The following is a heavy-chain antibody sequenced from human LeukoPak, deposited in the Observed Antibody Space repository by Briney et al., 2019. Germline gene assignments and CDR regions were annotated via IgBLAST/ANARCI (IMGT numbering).Heavy chain of an antibody. CDR3: ARPSRGDSSGWAGYWYFDL. Sequence: SVKVSCKASGGTFSSYGISWVRQAPGQGLEWMGRIIPILGIANYAQKFQGRVTITADKSTSTAYMELSSLRSEDTAVYYCARPSRGDSSGWAGYWYFDLWGRGTLVTVSS. CDR2: IIPILGIA. J-gene: IGHJ2*01. D-gene: IGHD6-19*01. V-gene: IGHV1-69*04. CDR1: GGTFSSYG.